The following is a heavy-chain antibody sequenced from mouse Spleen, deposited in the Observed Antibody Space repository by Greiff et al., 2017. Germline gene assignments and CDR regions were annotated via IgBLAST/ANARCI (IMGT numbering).Heavy chain of an antibody. CDR2: INPNNGGT. CDR1: GYTFTDYN. V-gene: IGHV1-18*01. D-gene: IGHD4-1*01. J-gene: IGHJ3*01. CDR3: ARNYDGSLTGTFAY. Sequence: VQLQQSGPELVKPGASVKIPCKASGYTFTDYNMDWVKQSHGKSLEWIGDINPNNGGTIYNQKFKGKATLTVDKSSSTAYMELRSLTSEDTAVYYCARNYDGSLTGTFAYWGQGTLVTVSA.